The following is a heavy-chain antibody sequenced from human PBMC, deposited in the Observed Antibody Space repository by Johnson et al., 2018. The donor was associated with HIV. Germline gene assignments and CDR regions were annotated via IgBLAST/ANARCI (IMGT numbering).Heavy chain of an antibody. CDR2: MSYNASNK. D-gene: IGHD3-22*01. V-gene: IGHV3-30*04. J-gene: IGHJ3*02. Sequence: QVQLVESGGGVVQPGRSLRLPCAASGFNFSNDAIHWVRQAPGKGLEWVAIMSYNASNKYYADSVKGRFTISRDNSKNTLCLQMNSLRPEDTAVYFCARVIDQYFDSILDDAFDIWGQGTLVTVSS. CDR3: ARVIDQYFDSILDDAFDI. CDR1: GFNFSNDA.